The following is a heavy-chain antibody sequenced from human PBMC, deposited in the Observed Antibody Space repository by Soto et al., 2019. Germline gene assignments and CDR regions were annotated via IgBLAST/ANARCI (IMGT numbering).Heavy chain of an antibody. Sequence: QVQLVESGGGVVQPGRSLRLSCAASGFTFSSYGMHWVRQAPGKGLEWVAVIWYDGSNKYYADSVKGRFTISRDNSKNTLYLQMNSLRAEDTAVYYCARDFGSGSSPLDYWGQGTLVAVSS. CDR3: ARDFGSGSSPLDY. CDR1: GFTFSSYG. CDR2: IWYDGSNK. J-gene: IGHJ4*02. D-gene: IGHD3-10*01. V-gene: IGHV3-33*01.